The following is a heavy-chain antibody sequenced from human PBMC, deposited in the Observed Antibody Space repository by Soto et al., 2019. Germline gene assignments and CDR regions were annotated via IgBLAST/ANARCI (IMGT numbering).Heavy chain of an antibody. CDR2: IIPIFGTA. Sequence: VASVKVSCKASGGTFSSYAISWVLQAPGQGLEWMGGIIPIFGTANYAQKFQGRVTITADESTSTAYMEPSSLRSEDTAGYYCARIGYGSGIYWSPPPQHNYYYYGMDVWGQGTTVTVSS. CDR3: ARIGYGSGIYWSPPPQHNYYYYGMDV. D-gene: IGHD3-10*01. J-gene: IGHJ6*02. CDR1: GGTFSSYA. V-gene: IGHV1-69*13.